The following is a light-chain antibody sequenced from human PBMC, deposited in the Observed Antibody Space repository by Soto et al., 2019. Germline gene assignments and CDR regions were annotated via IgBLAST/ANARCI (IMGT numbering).Light chain of an antibody. V-gene: IGKV3-11*01. J-gene: IGKJ4*01. CDR1: QSVGNS. Sequence: EIALTQSPAALYLSPGERATLSCRASQSVGNSLAWYQQKPGQAPRLLIYDVYSKPLGIPARFTGSGSGTDFTLTISGLQPEDFAVYYCQQRADWPLSFGGGTKVEIK. CDR2: DVY. CDR3: QQRADWPLS.